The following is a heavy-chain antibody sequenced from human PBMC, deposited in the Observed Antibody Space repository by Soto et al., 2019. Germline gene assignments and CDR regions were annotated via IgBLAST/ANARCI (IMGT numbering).Heavy chain of an antibody. J-gene: IGHJ6*02. CDR3: ARGEITGYYYYYGMDV. CDR1: GGSISSGDYY. Sequence: QVQLQESGPGLVKPSQTLSLTCTVSGGSISSGDYYWSWIRQPPGKGLEWIGYIYYSGSTYYNPSLKSRVTISVDTSKNQFSLKLSSVTAADTAVYYCARGEITGYYYYYGMDVWGQGTTVTVSS. D-gene: IGHD3-16*01. CDR2: IYYSGST. V-gene: IGHV4-30-4*01.